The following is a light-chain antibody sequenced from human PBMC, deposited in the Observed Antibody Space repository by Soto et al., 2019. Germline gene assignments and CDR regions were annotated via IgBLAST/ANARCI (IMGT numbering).Light chain of an antibody. CDR3: QQYDNLFT. Sequence: DIQMTPSPSSLSASVGDRVTLTCQASQDIRNYLNWYQQQPGKAPKLLIYDASNLETGVPSRFSGSGSGTDFTFTISSLQPEDFATYYCQQYDNLFTFGPGTKVDIK. CDR2: DAS. CDR1: QDIRNY. V-gene: IGKV1-33*01. J-gene: IGKJ3*01.